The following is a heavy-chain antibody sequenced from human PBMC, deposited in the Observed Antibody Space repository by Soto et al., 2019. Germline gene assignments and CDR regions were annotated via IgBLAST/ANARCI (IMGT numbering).Heavy chain of an antibody. V-gene: IGHV3-23*01. D-gene: IGHD3-3*01. CDR1: GFTFSSYA. CDR3: AAYSNSGSGYYNY. J-gene: IGHJ4*02. CDR2: ISGSGGST. Sequence: GGSLRLSCAASGFTFSSYAMSWVRQAPGKGLEWVSAISGSGGSTYYADSVKGRFTISRDNSKNTLYLQMNSLRAEDTAVYYCAAYSNSGSGYYNYWGQGTLVTISS.